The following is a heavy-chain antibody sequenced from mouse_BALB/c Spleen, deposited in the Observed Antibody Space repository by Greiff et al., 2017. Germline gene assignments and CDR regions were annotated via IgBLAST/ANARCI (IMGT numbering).Heavy chain of an antibody. CDR1: GFTFSSFG. V-gene: IGHV5-17*02. CDR3: ESLPSMDY. J-gene: IGHJ4*01. CDR2: ISSGSSTI. D-gene: IGHD2-1*01. Sequence: EVMLVESGGGLVQPGGSRKLSCAASGFTFSSFGMHWVRQAPEKGLEWVAYISSGSSTIYYADTVKGRFTISRDNPKNTLFLQMTSLRSEDTAMYYCESLPSMDYWGQGTSVTVSS.